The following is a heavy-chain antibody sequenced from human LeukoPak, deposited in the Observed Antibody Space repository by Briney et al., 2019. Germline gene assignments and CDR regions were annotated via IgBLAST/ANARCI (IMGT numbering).Heavy chain of an antibody. Sequence: GGSLRFSCAASGFTFSSYAMNWVRQAPGKGLEWVSATGSTGVSTFYADSAKGRFTVSRDNSKNTLSLQMNSLRAEDTAVYYCAKDPGVVPAHYFDYWGQGILVTVSS. CDR1: GFTFSSYA. V-gene: IGHV3-23*01. CDR3: AKDPGVVPAHYFDY. J-gene: IGHJ4*02. D-gene: IGHD2-2*01. CDR2: TGSTGVST.